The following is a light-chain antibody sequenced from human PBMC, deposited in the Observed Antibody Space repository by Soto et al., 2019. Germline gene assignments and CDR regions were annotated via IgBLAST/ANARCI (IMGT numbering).Light chain of an antibody. CDR2: EVT. J-gene: IGLJ3*02. V-gene: IGLV2-14*01. Sequence: QSLLTQPASVSGSPGQSITISCTGTSSDVGAYNQVCWYQQHPGKVPKLLIYEVTNRPSGVSSRFSGSKSGNTASLTTSGLQAEDEADYYCRSYVSGNTVVFGGGTKVTVL. CDR3: RSYVSGNTVV. CDR1: SSDVGAYNQ.